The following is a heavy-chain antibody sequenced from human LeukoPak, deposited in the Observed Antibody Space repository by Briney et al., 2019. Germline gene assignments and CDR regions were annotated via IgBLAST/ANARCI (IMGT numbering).Heavy chain of an antibody. V-gene: IGHV4-59*12. CDR1: GGSISSYY. CDR2: IYHSGST. Sequence: SETLSLTCTVSGGSISSYYWSWIRQPPGKGLEWIGSIYHSGSTYYNPSLKSRVTISVDTSKNQFPLKLSSVTAADTAVYYCASSDYYDSSGYYRNWGQGTLVTVSS. CDR3: ASSDYYDSSGYYRN. J-gene: IGHJ4*02. D-gene: IGHD3-22*01.